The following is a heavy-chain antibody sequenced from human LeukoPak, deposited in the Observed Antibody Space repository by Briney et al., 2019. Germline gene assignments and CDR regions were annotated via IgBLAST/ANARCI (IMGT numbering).Heavy chain of an antibody. CDR3: ARQGSGSYLFDY. Sequence: GGSLRLSCVASGLPLSSYWMSWVRQAPGKGLEWVANIKQDGSEKYYVDSVKGRFTISRDNAKNSLYLQMNSLRAEDTAVYYCARQGSGSYLFDYWGQGTLVTVSS. CDR2: IKQDGSEK. D-gene: IGHD3-10*01. CDR1: GLPLSSYW. J-gene: IGHJ4*02. V-gene: IGHV3-7*01.